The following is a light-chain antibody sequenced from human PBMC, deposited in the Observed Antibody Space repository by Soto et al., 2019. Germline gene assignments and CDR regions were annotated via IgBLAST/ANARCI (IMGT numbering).Light chain of an antibody. CDR2: WAS. V-gene: IGKV4-1*01. Sequence: DIVMTQSPDSLAVSLGERAIINCKSSQSVLYSSNNKNYLAWYQQKPGQPPKLLIYWASTRESGVPDRFSGTGSVTDFTLTITSLQAEDVAVYYCQQYYSTPPTFGQGTKLEIK. CDR3: QQYYSTPPT. CDR1: QSVLYSSNNKNY. J-gene: IGKJ2*01.